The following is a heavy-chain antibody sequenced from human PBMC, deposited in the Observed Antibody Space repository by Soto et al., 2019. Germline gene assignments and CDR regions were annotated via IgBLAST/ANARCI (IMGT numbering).Heavy chain of an antibody. Sequence: SVKVSCKASGCTFSSYAISWVRQAPGQGFEWMGGIIPIFGTANYAQKFQGRVTITADKSTSTAYMELSSLRSEDTAVYYCARDRGQRYCSGGSCYLVERLYNWFDPWGQGTLVTVSS. CDR3: ARDRGQRYCSGGSCYLVERLYNWFDP. D-gene: IGHD2-15*01. CDR2: IIPIFGTA. V-gene: IGHV1-69*06. J-gene: IGHJ5*02. CDR1: GCTFSSYA.